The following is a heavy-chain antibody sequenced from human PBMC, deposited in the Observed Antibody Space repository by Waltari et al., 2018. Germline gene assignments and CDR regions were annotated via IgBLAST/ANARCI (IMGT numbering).Heavy chain of an antibody. J-gene: IGHJ6*03. V-gene: IGHV1-69*12. CDR3: ARASGSYSGKYYYYYYMDV. CDR2: IIPSFGTA. D-gene: IGHD1-26*01. Sequence: QVQLVQSGAEVKKPGSSVKVSCKASGGTFSSYAISWVRQAPGQGLEWMGGIIPSFGTATYAQKFQGRVTITADESTSTAYMELSSLRSEDTAVYYCARASGSYSGKYYYYYYMDVWGKGTTVTISS. CDR1: GGTFSSYA.